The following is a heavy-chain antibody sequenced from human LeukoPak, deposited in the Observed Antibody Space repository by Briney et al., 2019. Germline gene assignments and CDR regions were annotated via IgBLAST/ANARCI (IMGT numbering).Heavy chain of an antibody. V-gene: IGHV3-23*01. Sequence: GGSQRLSCAASGFTFTYYAMSWVRQAPGKGLEWVSAISGSGTSTYYADSVKGRFTISRDNSKNTLYLQMNSLRAEDTAVYYCAKPAWSDYSITYFACWGQGSLVTVSS. CDR1: GFTFTYYA. D-gene: IGHD3-3*01. J-gene: IGHJ4*02. CDR3: AKPAWSDYSITYFAC. CDR2: ISGSGTST.